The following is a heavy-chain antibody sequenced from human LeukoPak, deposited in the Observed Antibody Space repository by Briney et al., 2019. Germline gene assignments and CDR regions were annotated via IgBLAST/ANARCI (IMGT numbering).Heavy chain of an antibody. D-gene: IGHD6-13*01. CDR3: ARDSASLNSSRWYLSYYYYYMDV. CDR1: GGTFSSYA. Sequence: SVKVSCKASGGTFSSYAISWVRQTPGQGLEWMGRIIPILGIANYAQKFQGRVTITADKSTSTAYMELSSLRSEDTAVYYCARDSASLNSSRWYLSYYYYYMDVWGKGTTVTVSS. V-gene: IGHV1-69*04. J-gene: IGHJ6*03. CDR2: IIPILGIA.